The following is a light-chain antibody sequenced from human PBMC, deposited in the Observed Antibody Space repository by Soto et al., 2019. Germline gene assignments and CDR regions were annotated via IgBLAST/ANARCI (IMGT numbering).Light chain of an antibody. CDR3: QQRRYWPVT. V-gene: IGKV3-11*01. CDR2: DAS. Sequence: EIVLTQSPAILSMSPGERATLSCRPSQSVSSYFAWYQQKPGQAPRLLIYDASNRATGVPARFSGSGSGTDSTLTISSLEPEDFAVYYCQQRRYWPVTFGQGTKV. CDR1: QSVSSY. J-gene: IGKJ1*01.